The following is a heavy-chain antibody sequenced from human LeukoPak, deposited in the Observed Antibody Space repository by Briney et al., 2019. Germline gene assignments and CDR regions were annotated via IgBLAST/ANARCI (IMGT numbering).Heavy chain of an antibody. CDR2: ISGSGGTT. V-gene: IGHV3-23*01. CDR3: AKDYRYSNTWYRGVDV. J-gene: IGHJ6*02. D-gene: IGHD6-13*01. CDR1: GFTFSNYA. Sequence: GGSLRLSCAASGFTFSNYAMNWVRQAPGKGLEWVSVISGSGGTTYYADSVKGRFTISRDNSKNTLYLRMNSLRAEDTAVYYCAKDYRYSNTWYRGVDVWGQGTTVTVSS.